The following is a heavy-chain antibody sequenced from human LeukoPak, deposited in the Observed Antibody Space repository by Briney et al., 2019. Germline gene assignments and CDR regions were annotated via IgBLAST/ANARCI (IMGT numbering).Heavy chain of an antibody. Sequence: PSETLSLTCTVSGGSISSYYWSWIRQPPGKGLEWIGYIYYSGSTNYNPSLKSRVTISVDTSKNQFSLKLSSVTAADTAVYYCASSYYDYVWGSYRPSLDYWGQGTLVTVSS. V-gene: IGHV4-59*01. CDR3: ASSYYDYVWGSYRPSLDY. CDR1: GGSISSYY. D-gene: IGHD3-16*02. J-gene: IGHJ4*02. CDR2: IYYSGST.